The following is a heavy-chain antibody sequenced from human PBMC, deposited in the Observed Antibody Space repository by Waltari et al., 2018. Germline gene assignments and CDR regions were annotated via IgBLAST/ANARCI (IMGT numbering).Heavy chain of an antibody. CDR1: GYSISSGYY. CDR3: ARVPMVRGVLAFMDV. J-gene: IGHJ6*02. D-gene: IGHD3-10*01. CDR2: IYHSGST. Sequence: QVQLQASGPGLVTPSETLSLTCAVSGYSISSGYYWGWIRQPPGKGLEWIGTIYHSGSTYYNPSLKSRVTISVDTSKNQFSLKLSSVTAADTAVYYCARVPMVRGVLAFMDVWGQGTTVTVSS. V-gene: IGHV4-38-2*01.